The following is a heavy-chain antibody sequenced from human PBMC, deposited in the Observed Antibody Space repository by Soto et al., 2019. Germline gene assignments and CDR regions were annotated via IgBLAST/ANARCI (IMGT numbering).Heavy chain of an antibody. CDR1: GFTFSTYD. Sequence: EVQLVESGGGLVQPGGSLRLSCAASGFTFSTYDMYWVRQPTGKGLEWVSSIGTAGDTYYPGSVKGRFTISRENAKSSLYLQMNSLRVGDTAVYYCERDRREPYDYGLDVWGQGTTVTVS. V-gene: IGHV3-13*04. J-gene: IGHJ6*02. CDR3: ERDRREPYDYGLDV. D-gene: IGHD1-1*01. CDR2: IGTAGDT.